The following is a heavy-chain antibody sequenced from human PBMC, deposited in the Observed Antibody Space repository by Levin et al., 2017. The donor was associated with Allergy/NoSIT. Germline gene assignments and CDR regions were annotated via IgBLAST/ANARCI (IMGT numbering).Heavy chain of an antibody. Sequence: GGSLRLSCAASGFTFSSYGMHWVRQAPGKGLEWVAVISYDGSNKYYADSVKGRFTISRDNSKNTLYLQMNSLRAEDTAVYYCAKDGPGSRKGDWYFDLWGRGTLVTVSS. CDR2: ISYDGSNK. J-gene: IGHJ2*01. V-gene: IGHV3-30*18. CDR3: AKDGPGSRKGDWYFDL. CDR1: GFTFSSYG. D-gene: IGHD3-10*01.